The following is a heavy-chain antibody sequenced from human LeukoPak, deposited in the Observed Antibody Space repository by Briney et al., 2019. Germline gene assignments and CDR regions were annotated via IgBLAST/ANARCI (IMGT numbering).Heavy chain of an antibody. D-gene: IGHD6-6*01. J-gene: IGHJ3*02. Sequence: ASVTVSCKVSGYTLTELSMHWVRQAPGKGLEWVGGFDLEDGETIYAHKVHGRGTMTDDTSTDTAYMELSSLKSADTDVYYCATVLICDSSSSCDAFDIWGQGTMVTVSS. CDR2: FDLEDGET. V-gene: IGHV1-24*01. CDR3: ATVLICDSSSSCDAFDI. CDR1: GYTLTELS.